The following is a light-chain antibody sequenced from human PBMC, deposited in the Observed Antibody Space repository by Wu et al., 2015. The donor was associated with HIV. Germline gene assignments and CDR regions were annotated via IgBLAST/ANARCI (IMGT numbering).Light chain of an antibody. V-gene: IGKV1-33*01. J-gene: IGKJ4*01. CDR1: QDIRSY. CDR2: DAS. Sequence: DIQMTQSPSSLSASIGDRVTITCQASQDIRSYLNWYQQKPGKAPKLLIYDASGLETGVPSRFSGSGSGTHFTFTISSLQPEDIATYYCQHYDSLPLTFGGGTKVEIK. CDR3: QHYDSLPLT.